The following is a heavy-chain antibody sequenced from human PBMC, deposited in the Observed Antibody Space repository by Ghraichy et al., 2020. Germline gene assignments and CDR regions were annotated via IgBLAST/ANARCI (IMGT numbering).Heavy chain of an antibody. D-gene: IGHD3-10*01. CDR2: MNPNSGNT. CDR1: GYTFSTYD. CDR3: ARLVRAKVRWYDTTPVAAGRDV. Sequence: ASVKVSCKASGYTFSTYDINWVRQATGQGLESMGWMNPNSGNTVYAQKFQGRVTMTRDTSISTVYMEVSSLTSEDTAGHYCARLVRAKVRWYDTTPVAAGRDVWGQGTTVTVSS. V-gene: IGHV1-8*02. J-gene: IGHJ6*02.